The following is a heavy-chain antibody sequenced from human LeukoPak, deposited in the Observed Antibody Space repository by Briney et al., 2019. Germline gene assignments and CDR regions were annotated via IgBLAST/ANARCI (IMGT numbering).Heavy chain of an antibody. Sequence: GGSLRLSCAASGFTFSSYSMNWVRQAPGKGLEWVSSISSSSNYIYYADSVKGRFTISRDNAKNSLYLQMNSLRAEDTAVYYCARVGGSYSNDYWGQGTLVTVSS. CDR1: GFTFSSYS. CDR2: ISSSSNYI. D-gene: IGHD1-26*01. CDR3: ARVGGSYSNDY. V-gene: IGHV3-21*01. J-gene: IGHJ4*02.